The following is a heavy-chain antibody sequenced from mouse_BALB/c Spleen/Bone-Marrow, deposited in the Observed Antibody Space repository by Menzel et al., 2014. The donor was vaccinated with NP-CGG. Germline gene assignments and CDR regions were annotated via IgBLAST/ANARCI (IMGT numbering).Heavy chain of an antibody. Sequence: QLQQSGPGLVEPGASVTGSCKASGYAFTSYNMYWVKQSHGKSLEWIGYIDPYNGGTSYNQKFKGKAILTVDKSSSTAYMHLNSLTSEDSAVYYCARSILGAMDYWGQGTSVTVSS. CDR1: GYAFTSYN. V-gene: IGHV1S135*01. J-gene: IGHJ4*01. CDR2: IDPYNGGT. CDR3: ARSILGAMDY. D-gene: IGHD4-1*01.